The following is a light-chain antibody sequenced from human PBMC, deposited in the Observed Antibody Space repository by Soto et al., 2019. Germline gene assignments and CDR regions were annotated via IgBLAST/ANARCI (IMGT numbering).Light chain of an antibody. J-gene: IGKJ4*01. V-gene: IGKV3D-15*01. CDR2: GAS. CDR1: QYISTK. CDR3: HQYNDWPLT. Sequence: VLTQSPDSLSLSPGERATLSCRASQYISTKLAWYQQKPGQAPRLLFSGASIRATDIPARFSGSGSGTEFSLTISSLQSEDFAVYYCHQYNDWPLTFGGGTKVDIK.